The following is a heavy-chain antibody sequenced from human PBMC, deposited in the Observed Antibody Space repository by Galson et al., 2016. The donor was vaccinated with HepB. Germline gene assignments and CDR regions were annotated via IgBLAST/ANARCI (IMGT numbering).Heavy chain of an antibody. J-gene: IGHJ4*02. CDR1: GFTFNKYG. D-gene: IGHD2/OR15-2a*01. V-gene: IGHV3-30*18. CDR3: AKRHEYCPPVGCSVDY. Sequence: SLRLSCAASGFTFNKYGMHWVRQAPGKGLEWVAADSVHGGRKWYADSVKGRFTISRDNPNNMLFLQMSSLRADDTAVYYCAKRHEYCPPVGCSVDYWGQGTLVSASS. CDR2: DSVHGGRK.